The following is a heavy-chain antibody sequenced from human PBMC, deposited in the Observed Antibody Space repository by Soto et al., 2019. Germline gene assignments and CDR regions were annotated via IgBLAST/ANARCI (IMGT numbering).Heavy chain of an antibody. Sequence: GGSLRLSCAASGLTFSNYEMHWVRQAPGKGLEYVSGISNNGAHTDYAKSVKGRFTISRDNSENTLYLQMGSLRAEDMALYYCARRGYGSRWPNLYMDVWGKGTTVTVSS. D-gene: IGHD6-13*01. CDR3: ARRGYGSRWPNLYMDV. CDR1: GLTFSNYE. V-gene: IGHV3-64*01. CDR2: ISNNGAHT. J-gene: IGHJ6*03.